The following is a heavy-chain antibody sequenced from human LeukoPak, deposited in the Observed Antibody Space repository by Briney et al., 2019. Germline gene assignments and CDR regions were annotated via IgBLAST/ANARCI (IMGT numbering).Heavy chain of an antibody. J-gene: IGHJ4*02. Sequence: ASVKVSCKASGYTFTSYGISWVRQAPGQVLERMGWISAYNGNTNYAQKLQGRVTMTTDTSTSTAYMELRSLRSDDTAVYYCARDITGTNPDDYWGQGTLVTVSS. CDR2: ISAYNGNT. CDR1: GYTFTSYG. V-gene: IGHV1-18*01. D-gene: IGHD1/OR15-1a*01. CDR3: ARDITGTNPDDY.